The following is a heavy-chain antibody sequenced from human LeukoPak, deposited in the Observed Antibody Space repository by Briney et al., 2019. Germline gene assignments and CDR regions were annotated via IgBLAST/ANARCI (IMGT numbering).Heavy chain of an antibody. D-gene: IGHD6-19*01. CDR1: GYSISSGYY. J-gene: IGHJ4*02. CDR3: ASSRSSSGWSLIDY. Sequence: TSETLSLTCAVSGYSISSGYYWGWIRQPPGKGLEWIGSIYHSGSTHYKPSLKRRVTISVDTSKNQFSLKVSSVTAADTAVYYCASSRSSSGWSLIDYWGQGALVTVSS. V-gene: IGHV4-38-2*01. CDR2: IYHSGST.